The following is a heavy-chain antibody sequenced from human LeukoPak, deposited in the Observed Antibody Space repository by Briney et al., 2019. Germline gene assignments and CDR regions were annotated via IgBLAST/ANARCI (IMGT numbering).Heavy chain of an antibody. CDR1: GFTVSSNY. V-gene: IGHV3-53*01. D-gene: IGHD4-17*01. Sequence: GGSLRLSCAASGFTVSSNYMSWVRQAPGQGLEWLSVIYSGGSTYYADSVKGRFTISRDNSKNTLYLQMNSLRAEDTAVYYCARLGPYGDYVGYFDYWGQGTLVTVSS. CDR3: ARLGPYGDYVGYFDY. CDR2: IYSGGST. J-gene: IGHJ4*02.